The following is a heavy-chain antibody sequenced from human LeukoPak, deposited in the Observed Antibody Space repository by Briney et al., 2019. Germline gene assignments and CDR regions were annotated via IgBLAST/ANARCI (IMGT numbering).Heavy chain of an antibody. D-gene: IGHD2-15*01. V-gene: IGHV3-48*04. CDR3: ARDPGYCSGGSCQYYYYYYMDV. J-gene: IGHJ6*03. Sequence: GGSLRLSCAASGFTFSSYRMNWVRQAPGKGLEWVSYISSSSNTIYYADSVKGRFTISRDNAKNSLYLQMNSLRAEDTAVYYCARDPGYCSGGSCQYYYYYYMDVWGKGTTVTVSS. CDR1: GFTFSSYR. CDR2: ISSSSNTI.